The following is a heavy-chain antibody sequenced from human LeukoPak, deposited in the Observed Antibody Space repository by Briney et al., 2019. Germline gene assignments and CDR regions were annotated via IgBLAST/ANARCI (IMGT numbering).Heavy chain of an antibody. CDR2: INPNSGGT. Sequence: EASVKVSCKASGYTFTSYDINWVRQATGQGLEWMGWINPNSGGTNYAQKLQGRVTMTRDTSISTAYMELSRLRSDDTAVYYCARGGYCSGGSCRDYYYYYYMDVWGKGTTVTVSS. J-gene: IGHJ6*03. V-gene: IGHV1-2*02. D-gene: IGHD2-15*01. CDR3: ARGGYCSGGSCRDYYYYYYMDV. CDR1: GYTFTSYD.